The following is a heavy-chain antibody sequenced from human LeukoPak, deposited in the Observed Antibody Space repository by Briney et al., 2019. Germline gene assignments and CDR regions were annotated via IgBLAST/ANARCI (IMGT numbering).Heavy chain of an antibody. V-gene: IGHV3-48*03. D-gene: IGHD3-22*01. CDR1: GFTFSSYE. CDR3: ARDALNYYDSSGYYYVDYFDY. CDR2: ISSSGSTI. J-gene: IGHJ4*02. Sequence: PGGSLRLSRAASGFTFSSYEMNWVRQAPGKGLEWVSYISSSGSTIYYADSVKGRFTISRDNAKNSLYLQMNSLRAEDTAVYYCARDALNYYDSSGYYYVDYFDYWGQGTLVTVSS.